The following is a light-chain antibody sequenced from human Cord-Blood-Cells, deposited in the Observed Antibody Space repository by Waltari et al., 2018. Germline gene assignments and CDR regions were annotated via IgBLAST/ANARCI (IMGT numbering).Light chain of an antibody. CDR1: SPNIGRHY. J-gene: IGLJ3*02. CDR3: AAWDDSLSGWV. V-gene: IGLV1-47*01. Sequence: QSVLTQPPSASGAPGPRVSISCSGRSPNIGRHYVYWYQQLPGTPPKLLISRNNRRPSGVPCRFSGPKSGTSASLAISGLRSEDEADYYCAAWDDSLSGWVFGGGTKLTVL. CDR2: RNN.